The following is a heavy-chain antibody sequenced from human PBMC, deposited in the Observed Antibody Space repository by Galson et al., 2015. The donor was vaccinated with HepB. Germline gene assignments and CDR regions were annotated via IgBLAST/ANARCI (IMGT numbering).Heavy chain of an antibody. CDR1: GGSISSSNW. D-gene: IGHD5-12*01. CDR3: ARDHVDIVATGLDY. Sequence: SETLSLTCAVSGGSISSSNWWSWVRQPPGKGLEWIGEIYHSGSTNYNPSLKSRVTISVDKSKNQFSLKLSSVTAADTAVYYCARDHVDIVATGLDYWGQGTLVTVSS. J-gene: IGHJ4*02. CDR2: IYHSGST. V-gene: IGHV4-4*02.